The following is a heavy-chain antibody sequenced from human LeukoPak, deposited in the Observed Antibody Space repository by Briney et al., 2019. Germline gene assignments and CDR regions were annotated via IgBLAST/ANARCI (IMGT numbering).Heavy chain of an antibody. CDR3: ARDEEGLLWFGELSRRGNWFDP. D-gene: IGHD3-10*01. V-gene: IGHV3-21*01. CDR2: ISSSSIYI. Sequence: GGSLRLSCAASGLTFSSYSMNWVRQAPGKGLEWVSSISSSSIYIYYADSLKGRFTISRDNAKNSLYLQMNSVRAEDTAVYYCARDEEGLLWFGELSRRGNWFDPWGQGTLVTVSS. J-gene: IGHJ5*02. CDR1: GLTFSSYS.